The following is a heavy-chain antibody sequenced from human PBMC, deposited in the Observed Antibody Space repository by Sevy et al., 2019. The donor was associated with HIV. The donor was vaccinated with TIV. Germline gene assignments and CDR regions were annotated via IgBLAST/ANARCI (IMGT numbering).Heavy chain of an antibody. D-gene: IGHD3-22*01. J-gene: IGHJ4*02. CDR1: GSTLTKLS. Sequence: VSVKVSCKVSGSTLTKLSMHWVRQVPGKGLEWMVSFDPEDGETIYARKFQGRVTMTEDTSTDTAYMVLSSLRSEDTAVYYCATTKDYYDSSGSPFDYWGQGTLVTVSS. CDR2: FDPEDGET. CDR3: ATTKDYYDSSGSPFDY. V-gene: IGHV1-24*01.